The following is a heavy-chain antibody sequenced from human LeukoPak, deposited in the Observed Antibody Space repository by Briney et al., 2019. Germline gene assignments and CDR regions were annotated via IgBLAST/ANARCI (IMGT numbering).Heavy chain of an antibody. V-gene: IGHV6-1*01. D-gene: IGHD3-22*01. CDR1: GDSVSSNSVA. J-gene: IGHJ3*02. Sequence: SQTLSLTCAISGDSVSSNSVAWSWIRQSPSRGLEWLGRTYYRSKWYNDYVVSVKSRITTNPDTSKNQVSLQLNSVTPEDTAVYYCARDRNYYDSRGYLTHDAYDIWGQGTMVTVSS. CDR3: ARDRNYYDSRGYLTHDAYDI. CDR2: TYYRSKWYN.